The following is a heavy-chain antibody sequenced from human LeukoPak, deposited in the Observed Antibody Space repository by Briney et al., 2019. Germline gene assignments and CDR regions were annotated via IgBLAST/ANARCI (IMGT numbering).Heavy chain of an antibody. CDR2: INPKRGGT. V-gene: IGHV1-2*02. D-gene: IGHD2-15*01. CDR1: GYSFTGDY. CDR3: ARGNSGGSYIHDY. Sequence: ASVKVSFKTSGYSFTGDYIHWVRQAPGQGLEWMGWINPKRGGTNYAQKFQGRITLTRDTSISTAYMELSRLRSDDTAVYYCARGNSGGSYIHDYWGQGTLVIVSS. J-gene: IGHJ4*02.